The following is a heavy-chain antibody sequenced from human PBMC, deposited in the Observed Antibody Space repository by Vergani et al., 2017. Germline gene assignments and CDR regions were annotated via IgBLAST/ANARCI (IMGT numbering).Heavy chain of an antibody. J-gene: IGHJ4*02. CDR3: ASQRSAAAGRALDY. Sequence: ELQLVESGGGLVQPGGSLRLSCAASGSTVSGNYMTWVRQAPGKGLEWVSTISGSDGNTYYAESVKGRFTISRDNSENTLYLQMNSLRVEDAAVYYCASQRSAAAGRALDYWGQGTLVTVSS. CDR2: ISGSDGNT. V-gene: IGHV3-23*04. D-gene: IGHD6-13*01. CDR1: GSTVSGNY.